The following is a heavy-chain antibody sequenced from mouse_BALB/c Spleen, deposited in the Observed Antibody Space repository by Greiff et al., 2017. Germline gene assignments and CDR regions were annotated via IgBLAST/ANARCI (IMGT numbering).Heavy chain of an antibody. CDR2: IYPYNGGT. CDR1: GYTFTDYN. V-gene: IGHV1S29*02. D-gene: IGHD3-1*01. Sequence: EVQLQQSGPELVKPGASVKISCKASGYTFTDYNMHWVKQSHGKSLEWIGYIYPYNGGTGYNQKFKSKATLTVDNSSSTAYMELRSLTSEDSAVYYCAPGGPYYFDYWGQGTTLTVSS. CDR3: APGGPYYFDY. J-gene: IGHJ2*01.